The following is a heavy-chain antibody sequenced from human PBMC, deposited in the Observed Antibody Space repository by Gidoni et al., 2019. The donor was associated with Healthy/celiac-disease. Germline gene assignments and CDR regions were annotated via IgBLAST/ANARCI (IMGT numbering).Heavy chain of an antibody. D-gene: IGHD3-16*01. CDR1: GFTFDDYT. J-gene: IGHJ4*02. V-gene: IGHV3-43*01. CDR2: ISWDGGST. Sequence: EVQLVESGGVVVQPGGPLRRSCAASGFTFDDYTMHWVRQAPGQGLEWVSLISWDGGSTYYADSVKGRFTISRDNSKNSLYLQMNSLRTEDTALYYCAKDGLGDRSLDYWGQGTLVTVSS. CDR3: AKDGLGDRSLDY.